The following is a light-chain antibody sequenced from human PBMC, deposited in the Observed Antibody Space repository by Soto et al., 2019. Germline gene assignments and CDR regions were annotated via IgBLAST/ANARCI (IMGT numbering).Light chain of an antibody. Sequence: QSALTQPASVSGSPGQSITISCTGTSSDVGGYNYVSWYQQHPGKVPKLMIYDVSNRPSGVSNRFSGAKSGNTASLTISGLQAEDEADYYGSSYTSSSAPYVFGTGTKVTVL. CDR2: DVS. V-gene: IGLV2-14*01. CDR3: SSYTSSSAPYV. J-gene: IGLJ1*01. CDR1: SSDVGGYNY.